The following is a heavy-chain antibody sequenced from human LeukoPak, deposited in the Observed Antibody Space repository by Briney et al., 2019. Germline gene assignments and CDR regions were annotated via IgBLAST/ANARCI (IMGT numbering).Heavy chain of an antibody. CDR3: AELGITMIGGV. CDR2: ISGSGGST. CDR1: GFTFSSYG. D-gene: IGHD3-10*02. J-gene: IGHJ6*04. Sequence: GGSLRLSCAASGFTFSSYGMSWVRQAPGKGLEWVSAISGSGGSTYYADSVKGRFTISRDNSKNTLYLQMNSLRAEDTAVYCCAELGITMIGGVWGKGTTVTISS. V-gene: IGHV3-23*01.